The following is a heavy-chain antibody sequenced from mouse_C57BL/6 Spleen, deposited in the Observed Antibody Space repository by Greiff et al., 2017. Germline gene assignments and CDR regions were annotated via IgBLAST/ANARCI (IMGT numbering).Heavy chain of an antibody. Sequence: EVMLVESEGGLVQPGSSMKLSCTASGFTFSDYYMAWVRQVPEKGLEWVANINYGGSSTYYLDTLKSRFIISRDNAKNTLYLQMSSLKSEDTATYYCAGSGDYCAMDYWGQGTSVTVSS. J-gene: IGHJ4*01. CDR3: AGSGDYCAMDY. D-gene: IGHD1-3*01. CDR2: INYGGSST. CDR1: GFTFSDYY. V-gene: IGHV5-16*01.